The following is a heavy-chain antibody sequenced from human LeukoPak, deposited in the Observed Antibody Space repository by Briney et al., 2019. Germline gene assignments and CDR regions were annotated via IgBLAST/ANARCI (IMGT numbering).Heavy chain of an antibody. CDR2: IYDGGSS. D-gene: IGHD3-22*01. V-gene: IGHV4-59*01. Sequence: PSETLSLTCTVSGRSISRYYWSWIRQPPGKGLEWIGYIYDGGSSNYNPSLKSRVTISVDRPKNQFSLKLTSVTAADTAVYYCARDMSSGYPNYYYYMDVWGRGTTVTVSS. J-gene: IGHJ6*03. CDR3: ARDMSSGYPNYYYYMDV. CDR1: GRSISRYY.